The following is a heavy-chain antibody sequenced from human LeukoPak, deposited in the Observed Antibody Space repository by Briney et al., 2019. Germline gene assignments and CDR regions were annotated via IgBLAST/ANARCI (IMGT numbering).Heavy chain of an antibody. CDR1: GFTFSSYA. Sequence: GGSLRLSCAASGFTFSSYAMSWVRQAPGKGLEWVSAISGSGGRTYYADSVKGRFTISRDNSKNTLYLQMNSLRAEDTAVYYCAKDHDFWSGYSNYFDYWGQGTLVTVSS. V-gene: IGHV3-23*01. CDR3: AKDHDFWSGYSNYFDY. D-gene: IGHD3-3*01. CDR2: ISGSGGRT. J-gene: IGHJ4*02.